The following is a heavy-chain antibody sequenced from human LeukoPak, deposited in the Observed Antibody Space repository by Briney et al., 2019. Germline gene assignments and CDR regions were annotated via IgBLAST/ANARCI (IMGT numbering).Heavy chain of an antibody. CDR2: IYHSGST. CDR3: ATLIVVVPAAKGYYFDY. V-gene: IGHV4-38-2*01. CDR1: GYSISSGYY. D-gene: IGHD2-2*01. J-gene: IGHJ4*02. Sequence: SETLSLTCAVSGYSISSGYYWGWIRQPPGKGLEWVGSIYHSGSTYYNPSLKSRVTISVDTSKNQFSLKLSSVTAADTAVYYCATLIVVVPAAKGYYFDYWGQGTLVTVSS.